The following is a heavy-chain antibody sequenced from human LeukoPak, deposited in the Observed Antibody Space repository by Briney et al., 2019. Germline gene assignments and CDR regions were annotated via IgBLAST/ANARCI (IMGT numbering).Heavy chain of an antibody. CDR2: IYYSGST. Sequence: PSETLSLTCTVSGGSISSYYWSWIRQPPGEGLEWIGYIYYSGSTNYNPSLKSRVTISVDTSKNQFSLKLSSVTAADTAVYYCARGSETYYYYYYTGVWGKGTTVTVSS. D-gene: IGHD1-14*01. CDR1: GGSISSYY. CDR3: ARGSETYYYYYYTGV. V-gene: IGHV4-59*08. J-gene: IGHJ6*03.